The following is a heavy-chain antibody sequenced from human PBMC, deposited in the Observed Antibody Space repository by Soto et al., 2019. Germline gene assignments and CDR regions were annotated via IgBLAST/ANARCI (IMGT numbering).Heavy chain of an antibody. CDR2: IYYSGST. CDR1: GGSISSYY. D-gene: IGHD4-4*01. J-gene: IGHJ4*02. Sequence: SETLSLTCTVSGGSISSYYWSWIRQPPGKGLEWIGYIYYSGSTNYNPSLKSRVTISVDTSKNQFSLKLSSVTAADTAVYYCARGVLGTTVTPYYFDYWGQGTLVTVSS. CDR3: ARGVLGTTVTPYYFDY. V-gene: IGHV4-59*01.